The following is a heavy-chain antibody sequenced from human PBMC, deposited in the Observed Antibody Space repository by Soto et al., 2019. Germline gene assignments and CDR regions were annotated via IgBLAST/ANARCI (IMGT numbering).Heavy chain of an antibody. D-gene: IGHD2-8*02. Sequence: GESLKISCQASGYSFSNFWIAWVRQMPGEGLEWLGIIYPDDSDTRYSPSFLGQVTISADKSIKTTYLQWSSLKASDTAIYFCASSVLVTSTMNYFDLWGQGTLVTVSS. CDR3: ASSVLVTSTMNYFDL. CDR2: IYPDDSDT. V-gene: IGHV5-51*01. CDR1: GYSFSNFW. J-gene: IGHJ4*02.